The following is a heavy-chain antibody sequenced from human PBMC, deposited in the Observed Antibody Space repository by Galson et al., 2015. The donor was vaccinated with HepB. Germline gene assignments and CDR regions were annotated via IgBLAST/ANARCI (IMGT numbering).Heavy chain of an antibody. CDR1: GYTFTGYY. D-gene: IGHD6-13*01. V-gene: IGHV1-2*06. Sequence: SVKASCKASGYTFTGYYMHWVRQAPGQGLEWMGRINPNSGGTNYAQKFQGRVTMTRDTSISTAYMELSRLRSDDTAVYYCARVPLAAAGRGGFDYWGQGTLVTVSS. CDR2: INPNSGGT. CDR3: ARVPLAAAGRGGFDY. J-gene: IGHJ4*02.